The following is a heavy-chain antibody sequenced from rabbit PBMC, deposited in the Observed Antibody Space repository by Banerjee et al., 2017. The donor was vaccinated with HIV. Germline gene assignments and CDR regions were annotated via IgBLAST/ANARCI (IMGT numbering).Heavy chain of an antibody. CDR3: ARDMVDGSGYPFNL. Sequence: QSLEESGGDLVKPGASLTLTCTASGFSFSSSYYMCWVRQAPGKGLEWIACIYAGSSGTTYASWAKGRFTISKTSSTTVTLQMTSLTAADTATYFCARDMVDGSGYPFNLWGPGTLVTVS. J-gene: IGHJ4*01. D-gene: IGHD1-1*01. CDR1: GFSFSSSYY. V-gene: IGHV1S40*01. CDR2: IYAGSSGT.